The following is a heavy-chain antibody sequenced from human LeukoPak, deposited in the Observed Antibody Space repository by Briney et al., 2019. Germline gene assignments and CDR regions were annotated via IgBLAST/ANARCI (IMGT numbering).Heavy chain of an antibody. J-gene: IGHJ6*03. CDR2: IYYSGST. V-gene: IGHV4-59*08. CDR3: ARHAFGVVEHYFYYMGV. CDR1: GGSTSTYY. D-gene: IGHD3-3*01. Sequence: PSETLSLTCTVSGGSTSTYYWSWIRQPPGKGLEWIGYIYYSGSTNYNPSLKSRVTISVDTSNNQFSLRLSSVTAADTAVYYCARHAFGVVEHYFYYMGVWGKGTTVTVSS.